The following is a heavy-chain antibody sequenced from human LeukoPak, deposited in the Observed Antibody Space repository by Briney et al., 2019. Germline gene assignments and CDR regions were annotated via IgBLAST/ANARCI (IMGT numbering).Heavy chain of an antibody. CDR2: INPSGGST. V-gene: IGHV1-46*01. CDR1: GYTFTSYY. Sequence: ASVKVSCKASGYTFTSYYMHWVRQAPGQGLEWMGIINPSGGSTSCAQKFQGRVTMTRDTSTSTVYMELSSLRSEDTAVYYCARDRRSHGGYYYYGMDVWGQGTTVTVSS. D-gene: IGHD3-10*01. J-gene: IGHJ6*02. CDR3: ARDRRSHGGYYYYGMDV.